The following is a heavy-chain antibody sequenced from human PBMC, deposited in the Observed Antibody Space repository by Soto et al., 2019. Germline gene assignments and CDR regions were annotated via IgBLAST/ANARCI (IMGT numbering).Heavy chain of an antibody. V-gene: IGHV3-11*05. Sequence: QVQLVESGGGLVKPGGSLRLSCAASGFSISDHYMSWIRQAPGKGLEWVSYSSNSGTFTKYADSVKGRFSISRDNAKNSLYLEINSLRGEDTAIYYCVRSGDNYNVLDYWGQVTPVTVSS. D-gene: IGHD3-10*02. J-gene: IGHJ4*02. CDR1: GFSISDHY. CDR2: SSNSGTFT. CDR3: VRSGDNYNVLDY.